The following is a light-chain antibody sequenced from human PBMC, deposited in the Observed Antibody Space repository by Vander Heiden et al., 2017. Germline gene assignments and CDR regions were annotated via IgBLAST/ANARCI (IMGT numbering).Light chain of an antibody. CDR2: ENN. V-gene: IGLV1-51*01. CDR3: GSWDNKSAGGV. J-gene: IGLJ2*01. CDR1: IFNIGNNY. Sequence: QSVLTQPPSVSAAPGQKVTISCSGDIFNIGNNYVSWYQQLPGTAHKLLIYENNKRPSEIPDRFSGSKSGTSATLAITGLQTGDEGADYCGSWDNKSAGGVFGGGTNLTV.